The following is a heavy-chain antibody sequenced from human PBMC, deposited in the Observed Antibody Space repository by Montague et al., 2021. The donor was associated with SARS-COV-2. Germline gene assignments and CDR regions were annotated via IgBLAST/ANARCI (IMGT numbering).Heavy chain of an antibody. D-gene: IGHD3-3*01. Sequence: SETLSLTCLVSGGSISSYYLCWFRPSPGKGLEWIGYCFYSGSTNYNPSLKRRVTIPVDTSKNQFSLKLSSVTAADTAVYYCARHSFNTIFGVVIIPAYFDYWGQGTLVTVSS. CDR3: ARHSFNTIFGVVIIPAYFDY. CDR2: CFYSGST. J-gene: IGHJ4*02. V-gene: IGHV4-59*08. CDR1: GGSISSYY.